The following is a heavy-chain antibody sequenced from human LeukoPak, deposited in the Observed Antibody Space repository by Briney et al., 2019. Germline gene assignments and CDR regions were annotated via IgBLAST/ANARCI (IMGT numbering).Heavy chain of an antibody. D-gene: IGHD3-10*01. CDR3: ASPGITMVRGAPRS. J-gene: IGHJ4*02. V-gene: IGHV4-39*01. CDR1: GGSISSSSYY. Sequence: PSETLSLTGTVSGGSISSSSYYWGWIRQPPGKGLEWIGSIYYSGSTYYNPSLKSRVTISVDTSKNQFSLKLSSVTAADTAVYYCASPGITMVRGAPRSWGQGTLVTVSS. CDR2: IYYSGST.